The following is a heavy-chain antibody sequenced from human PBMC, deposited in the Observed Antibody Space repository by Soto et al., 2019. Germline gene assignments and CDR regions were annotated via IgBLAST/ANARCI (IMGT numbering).Heavy chain of an antibody. CDR3: ARIDYYDSYYFDY. CDR1: GGSISSGGYY. Sequence: LSLTCTVSGGSISSGGYYWSWIRQHPGKGLEWIGYIYYSGSTYYNPSLKSRVTISVDTSKNQFSLKLSSVTAADTAVYYCARIDYYDSYYFDYWGQGTLVTVSS. CDR2: IYYSGST. J-gene: IGHJ4*02. D-gene: IGHD3-22*01. V-gene: IGHV4-31*03.